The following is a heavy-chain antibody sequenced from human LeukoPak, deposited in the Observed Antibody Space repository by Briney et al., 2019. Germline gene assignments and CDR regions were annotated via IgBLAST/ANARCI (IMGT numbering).Heavy chain of an antibody. Sequence: PSETLSLTCTVSGGSISSYYWGWIRQPPGKGLEWIGSIYYSGSTYYNPSLKSRVTISVDTSKNQFSLKLSSVTAADTAVYYCARLRDYYGSGSYTRPFDYWGQGTLVTVSS. V-gene: IGHV4-39*07. D-gene: IGHD3-10*01. CDR2: IYYSGST. J-gene: IGHJ4*02. CDR3: ARLRDYYGSGSYTRPFDY. CDR1: GGSISSYY.